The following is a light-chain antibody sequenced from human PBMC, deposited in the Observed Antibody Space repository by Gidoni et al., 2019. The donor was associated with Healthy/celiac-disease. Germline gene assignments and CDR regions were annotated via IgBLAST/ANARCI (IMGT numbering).Light chain of an antibody. V-gene: IGLV1-40*01. CDR2: GNS. Sequence: QSVVTQPPSVSGAPGQRVTISCTGSSSNIGAGYDVHWYQQLPGTAPKRLIYGNSNRPSGVPDRFSGSKSGTSASLAITGLQAEDEADYYCQSYDSSLSGSYVFGTGTKVTVL. J-gene: IGLJ1*01. CDR1: SSNIGAGYD. CDR3: QSYDSSLSGSYV.